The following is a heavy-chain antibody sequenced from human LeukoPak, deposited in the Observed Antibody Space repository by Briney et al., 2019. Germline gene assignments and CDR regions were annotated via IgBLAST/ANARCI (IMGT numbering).Heavy chain of an antibody. D-gene: IGHD7-27*01. CDR1: GFTSTSYW. J-gene: IGHJ5*02. CDR3: AREDWGPRFDP. V-gene: IGHV3-7*05. CDR2: INHDGTDK. Sequence: PGGSLRLSCAASGFTSTSYWMTWVRQAPGKGLHWVANINHDGTDKNYADSVKGRFTTSRDNAKRSVFLQMNSLRAEDTGLYYCAREDWGPRFDPRGQGTLVTVSS.